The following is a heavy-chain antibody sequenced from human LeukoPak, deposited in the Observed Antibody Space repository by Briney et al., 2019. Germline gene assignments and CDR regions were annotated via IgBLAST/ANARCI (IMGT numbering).Heavy chain of an antibody. V-gene: IGHV6-1*01. Sequence: SQTLSLTSAISADTVSTNSAAWNWLRQTPSRRLQWLGRTYYRSKWYNDYAESVKSRLSVNPDTSKNQLSLQLNSVTPEDTAVYYCAREWLQDGFDIWGQGTMVTVSS. CDR3: AREWLQDGFDI. J-gene: IGHJ3*02. CDR1: ADTVSTNSAA. D-gene: IGHD5-24*01. CDR2: TYYRSKWYN.